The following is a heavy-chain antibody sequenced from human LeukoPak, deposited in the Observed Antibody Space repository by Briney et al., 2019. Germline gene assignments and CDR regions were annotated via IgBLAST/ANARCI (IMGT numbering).Heavy chain of an antibody. CDR3: AKDPYDSSGSRGRDPARTSNFDY. Sequence: GGSLRLSCAASGFTFSSYSMNWVRQAPGKGLEWVAFIRYDGSNKYYADSVKGRFTISRDNSKNTLYLQMSSLRAEDTAVYYCAKDPYDSSGSRGRDPARTSNFDYWGQGTLVTVSS. V-gene: IGHV3-30*02. J-gene: IGHJ4*02. D-gene: IGHD3-22*01. CDR1: GFTFSSYS. CDR2: IRYDGSNK.